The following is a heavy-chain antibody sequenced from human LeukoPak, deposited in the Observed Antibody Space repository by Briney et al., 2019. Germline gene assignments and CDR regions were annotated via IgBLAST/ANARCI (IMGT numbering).Heavy chain of an antibody. V-gene: IGHV4-61*02. Sequence: SQTLSLTCTVSGGSISSGSYYWTSIRPPAGKGLEWIWRIYTSGSTNYNPSLKSRVTISIDTSKNHFSLKLSSVTAADTAVYYCARAGTYYDSRAMDYWGQGTLVTVSS. D-gene: IGHD3-22*01. J-gene: IGHJ4*02. CDR2: IYTSGST. CDR1: GGSISSGSYY. CDR3: ARAGTYYDSRAMDY.